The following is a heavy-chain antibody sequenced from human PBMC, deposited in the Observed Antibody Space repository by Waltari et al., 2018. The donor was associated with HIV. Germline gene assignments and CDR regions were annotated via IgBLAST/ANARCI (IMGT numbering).Heavy chain of an antibody. Sequence: QVQLVQSGAEVKKLGAPVKVSCKASGYTFTSFYIHWVRQAPGQGLEWMGIINPSGGNADYAQKFQGRGTLTRDTSTTTVYMELRSLRSEDTAVYYCARGYLDSSGSFYFDYWGQGTPVTVSS. CDR1: GYTFTSFY. CDR3: ARGYLDSSGSFYFDY. J-gene: IGHJ4*02. D-gene: IGHD3-22*01. V-gene: IGHV1-46*01. CDR2: INPSGGNA.